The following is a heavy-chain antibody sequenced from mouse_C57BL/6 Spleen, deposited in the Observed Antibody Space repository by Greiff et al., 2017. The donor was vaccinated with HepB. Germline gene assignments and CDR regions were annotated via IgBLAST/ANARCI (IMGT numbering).Heavy chain of an antibody. CDR1: GYTFTSYW. Sequence: QVQLQQPGAELVRPGSSVKLSCKASGYTFTSYWMHWVKQRPIQGLEWIGNIDPSDSETHYNQKFKDKATLTVDKSSSTAYMQLSSLTSEDSAVYYCAREGYYYGSSSYYAMDYWGQGTSVTVSS. V-gene: IGHV1-52*01. CDR2: IDPSDSET. D-gene: IGHD1-1*01. CDR3: AREGYYYGSSSYYAMDY. J-gene: IGHJ4*01.